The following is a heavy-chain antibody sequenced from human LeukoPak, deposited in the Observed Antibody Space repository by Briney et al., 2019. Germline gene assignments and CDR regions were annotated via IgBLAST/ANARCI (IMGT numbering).Heavy chain of an antibody. CDR3: ARANFLYCSSTTCLFDY. J-gene: IGHJ4*02. Sequence: ASVKVSCKASGYTFTDYYMHWVRQAPGQGFEWMGWINPNDGDTDYAQKFQGRVTMTRDTSISTAHMEVSRLRSDDTAVYYCARANFLYCSSTTCLFDYWGQGTLVTVSS. D-gene: IGHD2-2*01. CDR2: INPNDGDT. V-gene: IGHV1-2*02. CDR1: GYTFTDYY.